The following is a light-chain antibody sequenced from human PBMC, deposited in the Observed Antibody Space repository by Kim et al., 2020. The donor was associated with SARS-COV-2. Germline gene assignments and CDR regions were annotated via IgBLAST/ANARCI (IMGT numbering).Light chain of an antibody. J-gene: IGKJ2*03. CDR2: DAS. Sequence: ASVGERVTITCQASQDISNYLNWYQQKAGKAPKLLIYDASNLERGVSSRFSGSGSGTDFTFTISSLQPEDIATYYCQQYDDLPPYSFGQGTKLEI. CDR3: QQYDDLPPYS. V-gene: IGKV1-33*01. CDR1: QDISNY.